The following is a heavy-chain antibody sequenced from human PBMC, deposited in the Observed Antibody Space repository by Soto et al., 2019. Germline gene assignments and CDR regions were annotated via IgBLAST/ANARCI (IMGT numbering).Heavy chain of an antibody. Sequence: PSETLSLTCAVYGGSFSGYYWSWIRQPPGKGLEWIGEINHSGSTNYNPSLKSRVTISVDTSKNQFSLKLSSVTAADTAVYYCARVPRTFYYGSGSYPDYWGQGTLVTVSS. CDR2: INHSGST. CDR1: GGSFSGYY. V-gene: IGHV4-34*01. D-gene: IGHD3-10*01. J-gene: IGHJ4*02. CDR3: ARVPRTFYYGSGSYPDY.